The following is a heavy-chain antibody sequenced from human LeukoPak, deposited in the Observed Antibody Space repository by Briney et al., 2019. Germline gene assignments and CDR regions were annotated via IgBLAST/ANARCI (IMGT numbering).Heavy chain of an antibody. V-gene: IGHV3-23*01. Sequence: PGGSLRLSCTVSGFSVSTSGMSWVRQAQGEGLQTISAISVDGESAYYADSVKGRFTISRDNSKNTLYLQMNSLRVEDTAVYYCAQGYSSGWYPHWGQGSLVSVSS. CDR2: ISVDGESA. CDR3: AQGYSSGWYPH. CDR1: GFSVSTSG. J-gene: IGHJ4*02. D-gene: IGHD6-19*01.